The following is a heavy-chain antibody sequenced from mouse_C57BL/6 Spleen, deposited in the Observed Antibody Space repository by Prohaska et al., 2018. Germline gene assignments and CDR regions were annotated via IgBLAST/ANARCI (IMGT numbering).Heavy chain of an antibody. J-gene: IGHJ4*01. Sequence: SVKLSCKATGYTFTGYWIEWVKQRPGHGLEWIGWIFPGSGSTYYNEKFKGKATLTVDKSSSTAYMLLSSLTSEDSAVYFCAGNLHYYAMDYWGQGTSVTVSS. V-gene: IGHV1-75*01. CDR3: AGNLHYYAMDY. CDR2: IFPGSGST. CDR1: GYTFTGYW.